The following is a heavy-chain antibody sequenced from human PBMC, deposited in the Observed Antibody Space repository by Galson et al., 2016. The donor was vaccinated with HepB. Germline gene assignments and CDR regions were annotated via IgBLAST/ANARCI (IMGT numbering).Heavy chain of an antibody. D-gene: IGHD4/OR15-4a*01. Sequence: SLRLSCAASGFSLSRYPMSWVRQAPGKGLQWFSAISGSGTGMCGQTDYIDSVRGRFIVSRDDSKNTLSLQINSLSVEDTAVYYCVKGREGATWSQGTLVAVSS. CDR2: ISGSGTGMCGQT. CDR1: GFSLSRYP. J-gene: IGHJ4*02. CDR3: VKGREGAT. V-gene: IGHV3-23*02.